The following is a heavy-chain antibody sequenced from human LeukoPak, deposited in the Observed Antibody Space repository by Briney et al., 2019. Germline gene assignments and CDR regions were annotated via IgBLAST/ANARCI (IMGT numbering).Heavy chain of an antibody. D-gene: IGHD3-3*01. J-gene: IGHJ3*02. CDR1: GFNFSSYA. CDR3: ARESWSDSVAFDI. Sequence: GTSLRLSCAASGFNFSSYAMHWVRQAPGEGLEWVGLISYGGIDKSYADSVKGRFTISRDSSERTLYLQMNSLRAEDTAMYYCARESWSDSVAFDIWGLGTMVTVSS. V-gene: IGHV3-30*04. CDR2: ISYGGIDK.